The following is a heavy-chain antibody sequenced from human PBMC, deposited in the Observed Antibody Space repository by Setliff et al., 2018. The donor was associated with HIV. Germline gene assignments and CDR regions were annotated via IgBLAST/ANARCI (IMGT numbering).Heavy chain of an antibody. CDR1: GYTFTSYA. J-gene: IGHJ4*02. Sequence: AASVKVSCKASGYTFTSYAMHWVRQAPGQRLEWMGWINAGNGNTKYSQKFQGRVTITRDTSASTAYMELSSLRPEDTAVYYCARASSVVSFDYWGQGTLVTVSS. V-gene: IGHV1-3*01. CDR3: ARASSVVSFDY. CDR2: INAGNGNT.